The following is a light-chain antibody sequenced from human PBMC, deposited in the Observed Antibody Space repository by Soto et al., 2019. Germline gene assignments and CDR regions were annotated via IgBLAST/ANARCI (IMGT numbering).Light chain of an antibody. J-gene: IGKJ1*01. Sequence: EIVMTQSPATLPVSPGERATLSCRASQSVSSNLAWYQQKPGQPPSLLIHGASTRATGVPARFSGSGSETEFALVITSLQSEDFALYFCPQSTQWPRTSGQGTNVDIK. CDR3: PQSTQWPRT. CDR2: GAS. V-gene: IGKV3-15*01. CDR1: QSVSSN.